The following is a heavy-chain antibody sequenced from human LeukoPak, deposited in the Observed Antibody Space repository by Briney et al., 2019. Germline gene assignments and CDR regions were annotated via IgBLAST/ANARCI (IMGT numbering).Heavy chain of an antibody. V-gene: IGHV3-23*01. D-gene: IGHD6-13*01. Sequence: GGSLRLSCAASGFTFSDYHMSWVRQAPGKGLELVSAIVGSSTHYADSVKGRFTISRDNSKNTLYLQMNSLRAEDTAVYYCARDVPGRSWYNWGQGTLVTVSS. CDR1: GFTFSDYH. CDR3: ARDVPGRSWYN. CDR2: IVGSST. J-gene: IGHJ4*02.